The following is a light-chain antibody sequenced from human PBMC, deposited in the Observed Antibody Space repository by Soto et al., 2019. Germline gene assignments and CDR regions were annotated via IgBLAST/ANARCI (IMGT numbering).Light chain of an antibody. J-gene: IGKJ1*01. CDR1: QSVSSN. CDR2: GPS. V-gene: IGKV3-15*01. CDR3: QQYNNWFWT. Sequence: EIVMTQSPATLSVSPGERATLSCRPSQSVSSNLAWYQQKPGQAPRLLINGPSTRATGISARFSASGSGTEFTLNSSSLQSEGFAVYYCQQYNNWFWTFGPATKVDIK.